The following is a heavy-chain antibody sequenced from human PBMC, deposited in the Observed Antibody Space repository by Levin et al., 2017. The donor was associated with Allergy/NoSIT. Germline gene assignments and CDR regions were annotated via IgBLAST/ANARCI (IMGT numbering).Heavy chain of an antibody. V-gene: IGHV4-39*01. CDR1: GVSINNVGHY. Sequence: SETLSLTCNVSGVSINNVGHYWAWIRQTPVKGLEWIGAISHSGTSEYNPSLKSRVTMSVDTSKNQFSLNLSSVTAADTAVYYCARRLVTVAVTGKEYYIDYWGQGALVTVSS. J-gene: IGHJ4*02. CDR2: ISHSGTS. D-gene: IGHD2-21*02. CDR3: ARRLVTVAVTGKEYYIDY.